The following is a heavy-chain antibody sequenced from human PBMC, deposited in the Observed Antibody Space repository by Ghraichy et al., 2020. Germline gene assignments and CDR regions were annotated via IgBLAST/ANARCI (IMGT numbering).Heavy chain of an antibody. V-gene: IGHV4-34*01. D-gene: IGHD3-10*01. CDR2: INHSGYT. CDR3: AGYGSGSYFGWFDP. CDR1: GGPFIGHY. J-gene: IGHJ5*02. Sequence: SETLSPTCAVYGGPFIGHYWTWIRQSPGKGLEWIGEINHSGYTNYNPSLKSRVTISVDTSRNQFSLKVNSVTAADTAVYYCAGYGSGSYFGWFDPWGQGTLVTVSS.